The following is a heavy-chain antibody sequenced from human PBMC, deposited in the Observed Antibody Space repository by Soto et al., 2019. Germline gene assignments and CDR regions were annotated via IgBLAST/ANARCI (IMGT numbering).Heavy chain of an antibody. Sequence: GGSLRLSCAASGFTFSSYWMHWVRQAPGKGLVWVSRINSDGSSTSYADSVKGRFTISRDNAKNTLYLQMNSLRAEDTAVYYCASAPGIAAAGATYYYYYMDVWGKGTTVTVSS. CDR2: INSDGSST. D-gene: IGHD6-13*01. J-gene: IGHJ6*03. CDR3: ASAPGIAAAGATYYYYYMDV. CDR1: GFTFSSYW. V-gene: IGHV3-74*01.